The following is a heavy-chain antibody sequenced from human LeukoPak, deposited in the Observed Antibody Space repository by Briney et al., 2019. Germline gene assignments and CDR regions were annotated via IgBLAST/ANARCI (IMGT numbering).Heavy chain of an antibody. D-gene: IGHD4-11*01. CDR1: GVTFSSDS. CDR3: AQVTYWAFDY. CDR2: ISNSGSTM. J-gene: IGHJ4*02. Sequence: GGSLRLSCAASGVTFSSDSMNWVRQAPGKGLEWVSYISNSGSTMYYADSAKGRFTISRDNAKNSVNLQMNSLRAEDTAVYYCAQVTYWAFDYWGQGTLVTVSS. V-gene: IGHV3-48*04.